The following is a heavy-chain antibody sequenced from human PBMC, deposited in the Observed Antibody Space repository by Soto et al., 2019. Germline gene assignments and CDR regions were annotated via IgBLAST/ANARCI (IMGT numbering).Heavy chain of an antibody. J-gene: IGHJ4*02. CDR3: ARSPFLECN. V-gene: IGHV3-48*03. Sequence: GGSLRLSCAVSGFIFSSYEMNWVRQAPGKGLEWISYISSSGGTKYYADSVKGRFTISRDNAKNSLYLQMNSLRAEDTAAYYCARSPFLECNWAQGTLVTVSS. CDR1: GFIFSSYE. CDR2: ISSSGGTK. D-gene: IGHD3-3*02.